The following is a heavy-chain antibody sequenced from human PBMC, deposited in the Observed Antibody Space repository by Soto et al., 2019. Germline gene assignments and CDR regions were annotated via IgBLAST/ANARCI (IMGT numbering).Heavy chain of an antibody. J-gene: IGHJ6*02. Sequence: ESGGVVVQPGGSLRLSCAASGFTFDDYTMHWVRQAPGKGLEWVSLISWDGGSTYYADSVKGRFTISRDNSKNSLYLQMNSLRTEDTALYYCAKDATDYYYGMDVWGQGTTVTVSS. V-gene: IGHV3-43*01. CDR3: AKDATDYYYGMDV. CDR1: GFTFDDYT. CDR2: ISWDGGST. D-gene: IGHD4-4*01.